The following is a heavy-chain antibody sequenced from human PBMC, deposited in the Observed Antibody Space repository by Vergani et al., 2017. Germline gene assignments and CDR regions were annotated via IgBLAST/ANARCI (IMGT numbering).Heavy chain of an antibody. V-gene: IGHV4-39*01. CDR1: GGSITSSSYY. Sequence: QVQLQESGPGLVKPSETLSLTCTVSGGSITSSSYYWGWIRQPPGKGLEWIGNIYHSGGAYYNPSLKGRVTISVDTSKYQFSLEVTSVTAADTAIYFCARTESFILRYFHWALWGQGTLVTVSS. D-gene: IGHD3-9*01. CDR3: ARTESFILRYFHWAL. J-gene: IGHJ4*02. CDR2: IYHSGGA.